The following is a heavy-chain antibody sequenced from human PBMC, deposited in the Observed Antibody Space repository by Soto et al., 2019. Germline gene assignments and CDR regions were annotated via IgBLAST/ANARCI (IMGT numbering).Heavy chain of an antibody. J-gene: IGHJ4*02. CDR2: ISSSGSTI. CDR3: ARDAYSSSWYFNFDY. Sequence: GSLRLSCAGSGFTFSDFYMSWIRQAPGKGLEWLSYISSSGSTIYYADSVKGRFTISRDNAKNSLYLQMNSLRAEDTALYHCARDAYSSSWYFNFDYWGQGTLVTVSS. CDR1: GFTFSDFY. D-gene: IGHD6-13*01. V-gene: IGHV3-11*01.